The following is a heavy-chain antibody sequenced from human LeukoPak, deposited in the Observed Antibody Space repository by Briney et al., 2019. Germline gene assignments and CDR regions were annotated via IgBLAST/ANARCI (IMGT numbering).Heavy chain of an antibody. CDR1: GYTFIGYY. CDR3: ARDVTGDDAFDI. V-gene: IGHV1-2*02. D-gene: IGHD7-27*01. J-gene: IGHJ3*02. Sequence: GASVKVSCKASGYTFIGYYMNWVRQAPGQGLEWMAWINPNSGGTNYAQKFQGRVTLTRDTSIDTAYMEVSSLRSDDTAVYYCARDVTGDDAFDIWGQGTMVTVSS. CDR2: INPNSGGT.